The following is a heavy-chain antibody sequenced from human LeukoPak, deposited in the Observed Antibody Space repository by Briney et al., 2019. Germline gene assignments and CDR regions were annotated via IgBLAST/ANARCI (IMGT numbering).Heavy chain of an antibody. J-gene: IGHJ4*02. CDR2: SHYSGTT. Sequence: SETLSLTCTVSGVSINSYYWTWIRQPPGKGLEWIGYSHYSGTTNYKPSLRGRVAISVDTSKNQFSLRLAYVTAADTAVYYCAKNYYGSGSPDYWGQGTLVTVSS. CDR3: AKNYYGSGSPDY. D-gene: IGHD3-10*01. V-gene: IGHV4-59*01. CDR1: GVSINSYY.